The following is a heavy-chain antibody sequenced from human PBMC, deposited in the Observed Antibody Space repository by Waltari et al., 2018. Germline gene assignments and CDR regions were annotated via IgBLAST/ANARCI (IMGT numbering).Heavy chain of an antibody. CDR3: VRENCSVTSCFKHFDY. D-gene: IGHD2-2*01. V-gene: IGHV3-21*01. Sequence: EGQLVESGGGLVKPGGSLRLSCAASGLSFGTYNMNWVRQAPGKELEWVSYIRSSSAYKYYADSVKGRFAISRDNAKNLLFLQMNSLRDDDTAVYYCVRENCSVTSCFKHFDYWGRGILVTVSS. J-gene: IGHJ4*02. CDR1: GLSFGTYN. CDR2: IRSSSAYK.